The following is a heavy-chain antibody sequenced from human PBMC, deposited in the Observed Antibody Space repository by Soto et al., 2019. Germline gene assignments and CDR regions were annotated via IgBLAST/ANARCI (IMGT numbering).Heavy chain of an antibody. CDR3: XRSPSGAAARKRSYFDY. CDR2: ISSSGSTI. Sequence: GGSLRLSCAASGFTFSYYYMSWIRQAPGKGLEWVSYISSSGSTIYYADSVKGRFTISRDNAKNSLYLQMNSLRAEDTAVYYCXRSPSGAAARKRSYFDYWGQGTLVTVSS. V-gene: IGHV3-11*01. CDR1: GFTFSYYY. D-gene: IGHD6-13*01. J-gene: IGHJ4*02.